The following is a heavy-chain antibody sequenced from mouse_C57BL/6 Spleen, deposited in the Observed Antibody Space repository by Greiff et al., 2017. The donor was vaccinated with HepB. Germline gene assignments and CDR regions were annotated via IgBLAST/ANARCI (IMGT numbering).Heavy chain of an antibody. CDR2: IRSKSNNYAT. V-gene: IGHV10-1*01. J-gene: IGHJ2*01. Sequence: EVQGVESGGGLVQPKGSLKLSCAASGFSFNTYAMNWVRQAPGKGLEWVARIRSKSNNYATYYADSVKDRFTISRDDSESMLYLQMNNLKTEDTAMYYCVRGGYDGYYLDYWGQGTTLTVSS. CDR1: GFSFNTYA. D-gene: IGHD2-3*01. CDR3: VRGGYDGYYLDY.